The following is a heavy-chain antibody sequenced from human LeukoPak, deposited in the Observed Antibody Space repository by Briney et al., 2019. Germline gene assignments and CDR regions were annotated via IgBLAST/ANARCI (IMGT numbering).Heavy chain of an antibody. CDR3: ARDKSSGYYYFDY. D-gene: IGHD3-22*01. J-gene: IGHJ4*02. CDR1: GLTVSSYY. V-gene: IGHV3-53*01. CDR2: IYSDGST. Sequence: GGSPRLSCAASGLTVSSYYMNWVRQAPGKGLEWVSVIYSDGSTYYADSVKGRFTISRDNSKNTLYLQMNSLRAEDTALYYCARDKSSGYYYFDYWGQGTLVTVSS.